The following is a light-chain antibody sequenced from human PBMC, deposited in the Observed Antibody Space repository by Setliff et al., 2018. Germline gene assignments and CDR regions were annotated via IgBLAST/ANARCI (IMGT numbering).Light chain of an antibody. CDR1: SSDVGGYDY. CDR3: LSYTSKTTHAL. V-gene: IGLV2-14*01. CDR2: EVS. Sequence: QSALTQPAAVSESPGQSITISCTGSSSDVGGYDYVSWCQQHPGKAPKLMIYEVSKRPSGVSDRFSGSKSANTASLTISGPQTEDEADYYCLSYTSKTTHALFGGGTQLTVL. J-gene: IGLJ2*01.